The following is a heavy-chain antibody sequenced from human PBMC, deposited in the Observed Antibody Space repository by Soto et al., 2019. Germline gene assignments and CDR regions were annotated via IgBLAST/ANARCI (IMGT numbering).Heavy chain of an antibody. CDR1: GYTFNSYY. V-gene: IGHV1-46*02. CDR3: ARERDPINMTRRRTDY. Sequence: QVQLVQSGAEVKKPGASVKVSCKASGYTFNSYYMHWVRPPPRQGLEWMGIINPSGGSTSYAQKFQGRVTMPRDTSKNTVYRELSRLISEDTAVYYCARERDPINMTRRRTDYWGPGTLDTVSS. J-gene: IGHJ4*02. D-gene: IGHD3-22*01. CDR2: INPSGGST.